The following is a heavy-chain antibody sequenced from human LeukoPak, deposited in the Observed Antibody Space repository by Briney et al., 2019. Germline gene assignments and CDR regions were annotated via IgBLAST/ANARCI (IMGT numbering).Heavy chain of an antibody. V-gene: IGHV5-51*01. J-gene: IGHJ4*02. D-gene: IGHD2-2*01. CDR1: EYSFTSYW. CDR2: IYPGDSDA. Sequence: GESLKISCQGSEYSFTSYWIGWVRQMPGTGLEWMGTIYPGDSDARYSPSFQGLVTISADKSISTAYLQWSSLKASDTAMYYCARRGCSTTTCYHFDYWGQGTLVTVSS. CDR3: ARRGCSTTTCYHFDY.